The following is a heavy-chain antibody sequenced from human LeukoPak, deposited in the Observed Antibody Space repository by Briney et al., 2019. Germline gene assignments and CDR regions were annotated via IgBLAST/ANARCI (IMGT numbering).Heavy chain of an antibody. CDR3: ARITTNGYFEY. J-gene: IGHJ4*02. Sequence: GGSLRLSCAASGFTFSSFWMGWVRQAPGKGLEWVASIKYDESEKHYVDSVKGRFTVSRDTAKNSLYLQMNNLRAEDTAVYFCARITTNGYFEYWGQGTLVTVSS. V-gene: IGHV3-7*01. CDR1: GFTFSSFW. D-gene: IGHD1-1*01. CDR2: IKYDESEK.